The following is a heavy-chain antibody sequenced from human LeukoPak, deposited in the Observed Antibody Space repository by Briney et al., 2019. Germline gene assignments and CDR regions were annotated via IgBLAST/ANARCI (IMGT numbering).Heavy chain of an antibody. CDR1: GFTFSDYY. Sequence: PGGSLRLSCAASGFTFSDYYMSWIRQAPGKGLEWVSYMSSSGSTIYYADSEKGRFTISRENAKNSLYLQMNSLRDEDTAVYYCARDLGDSYGPPPSFQHWGQGTLVTVSS. J-gene: IGHJ1*01. D-gene: IGHD5-18*01. CDR3: ARDLGDSYGPPPSFQH. V-gene: IGHV3-11*01. CDR2: MSSSGSTI.